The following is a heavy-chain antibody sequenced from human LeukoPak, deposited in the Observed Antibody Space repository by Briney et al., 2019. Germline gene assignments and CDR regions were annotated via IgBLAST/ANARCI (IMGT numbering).Heavy chain of an antibody. V-gene: IGHV3-48*04. Sequence: GGSLRLSCTASGFTFSSYSMNWVRQAPGKGLEWVSYISSSGSTIYYADSVKGRFTISRDNAKNSLYLQMNSLRAEDTAVYYCAGGEGYCSGGSCYSFAFDIWGQGTMVTVSS. CDR2: ISSSGSTI. CDR1: GFTFSSYS. CDR3: AGGEGYCSGGSCYSFAFDI. J-gene: IGHJ3*02. D-gene: IGHD2-15*01.